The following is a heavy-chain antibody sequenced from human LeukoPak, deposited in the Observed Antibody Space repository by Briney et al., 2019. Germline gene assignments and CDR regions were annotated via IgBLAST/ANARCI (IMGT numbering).Heavy chain of an antibody. D-gene: IGHD6-13*01. J-gene: IGHJ5*02. CDR2: IYYSGST. V-gene: IGHV4-59*01. CDR3: ARGRIAAAGRVGWFDP. Sequence: SETLSLTCTVSGGSISSYYWSWIRQPPGKGLEWIGYIYYSGSTNYNPSLKSRVTISVDTSKNQFSLKLSSVTAADTAVYYCARGRIAAAGRVGWFDPWGQGTLVTVSS. CDR1: GGSISSYY.